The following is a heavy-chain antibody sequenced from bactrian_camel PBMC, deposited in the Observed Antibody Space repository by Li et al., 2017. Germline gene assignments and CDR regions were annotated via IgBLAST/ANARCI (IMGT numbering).Heavy chain of an antibody. D-gene: IGHD4*01. J-gene: IGHJ4*01. CDR2: VYFAGGRT. V-gene: IGHV3S31*01. CDR3: AYDPGASYCSDARWTAATLGIF. Sequence: DVQLVESGGRSVQAGGSLRLSCTVTGYTYITYCMGWFRQAPGKEREGVAAVYFAGGRTYYADSAKGRFTISQDNYRNALYLQMNSLQPEDTAMYYCAYDPGASYCSDARWTAATLGIFWGQGTQVTVS. CDR1: GYTYITYC.